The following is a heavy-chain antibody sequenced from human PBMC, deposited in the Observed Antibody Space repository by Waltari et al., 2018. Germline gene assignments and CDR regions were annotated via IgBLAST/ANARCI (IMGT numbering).Heavy chain of an antibody. CDR2: FDYEDGGT. CDR3: ATEDLENGGGRTYAAVHI. J-gene: IGHJ3*02. D-gene: IGHD3-16*01. Sequence: QVQLVQSGAEVKKPGASVKVSCKVSGYTLTDISLHWVRQAPGKGLAWMGGFDYEDGGTNFEQKFQGRFTLTEDTSTETAYLELSSLRSEDTAVYYCATEDLENGGGRTYAAVHIWGQGTMVTVSS. CDR1: GYTLTDIS. V-gene: IGHV1-24*01.